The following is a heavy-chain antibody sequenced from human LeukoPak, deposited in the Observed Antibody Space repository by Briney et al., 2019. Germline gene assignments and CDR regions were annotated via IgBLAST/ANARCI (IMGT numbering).Heavy chain of an antibody. Sequence: SVKVSCKASGGTFSSYAISWVRQAPGQGLEWMGGIIPIFGTANYAQKFQGRVTITADESTSTAHMELSSLRSEDTAVYYCARAPDDSSGYYYGDYFDYWGQGTLVTVSS. CDR1: GGTFSSYA. CDR3: ARAPDDSSGYYYGDYFDY. D-gene: IGHD3-22*01. CDR2: IIPIFGTA. J-gene: IGHJ4*02. V-gene: IGHV1-69*13.